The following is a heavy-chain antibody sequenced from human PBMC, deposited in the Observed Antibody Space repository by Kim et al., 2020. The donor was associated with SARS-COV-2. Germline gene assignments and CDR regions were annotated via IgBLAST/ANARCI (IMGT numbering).Heavy chain of an antibody. V-gene: IGHV4-59*08. Sequence: GYSNYNASLKRRVTRAVDTSKNQLSLKLSSVTAADTAVYYCVRHGSKYFDYWGQGTLVSVSS. J-gene: IGHJ4*02. D-gene: IGHD1-26*01. CDR2: GYS. CDR3: VRHGSKYFDY.